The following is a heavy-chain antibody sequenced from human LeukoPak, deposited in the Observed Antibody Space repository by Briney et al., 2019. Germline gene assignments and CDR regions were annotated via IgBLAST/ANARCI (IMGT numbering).Heavy chain of an antibody. CDR3: ARDREPYGDYADDAFDI. V-gene: IGHV3-21*01. Sequence: KPGGSLRLSCAASGFTFSSYSMNWVRQAPGKGLEWVSSISSSSSYIYYADSVKGRFTISRDNAKNSLYLQMNSLRAEDTAVYYCARDREPYGDYADDAFDIWGQGTMVTVSS. CDR1: GFTFSSYS. J-gene: IGHJ3*02. CDR2: ISSSSSYI. D-gene: IGHD4-17*01.